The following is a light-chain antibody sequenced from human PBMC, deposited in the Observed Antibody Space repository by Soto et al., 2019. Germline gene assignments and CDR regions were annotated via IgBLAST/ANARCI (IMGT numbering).Light chain of an antibody. CDR1: SSNIGNNY. CDR3: AAWDDSLIWV. J-gene: IGLJ3*02. V-gene: IGLV1-47*02. CDR2: SNN. Sequence: QSVLTQPPSASGTPGQRVTISCSGSSSNIGNNYVHWYQQLPGTAHKLLIYSNNQRPSGVPDRFSASKSGTSASLAISGLRSEDEADYYCAAWDDSLIWVFGGGTKLTVL.